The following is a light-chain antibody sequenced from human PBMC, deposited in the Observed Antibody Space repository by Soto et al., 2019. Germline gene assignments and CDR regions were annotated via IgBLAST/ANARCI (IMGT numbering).Light chain of an antibody. Sequence: DIQMTQSPSSLSASVGDRVTITCRASQSISSYLNWYQQKPGKAPKLLIYAASSLQSGVPSRFSVSGSWTDFTLTISSLQPEYFATYYCQQSYSTPYTFGQGTKLEIK. CDR2: AAS. J-gene: IGKJ2*01. V-gene: IGKV1-39*01. CDR1: QSISSY. CDR3: QQSYSTPYT.